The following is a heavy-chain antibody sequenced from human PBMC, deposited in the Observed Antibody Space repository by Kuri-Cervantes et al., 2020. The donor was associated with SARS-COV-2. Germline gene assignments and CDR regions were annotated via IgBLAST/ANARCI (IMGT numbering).Heavy chain of an antibody. CDR3: AKGRGVPYYYDSSGYSPSYCYYYGMDV. CDR2: ISSSGSTI. J-gene: IGHJ6*02. V-gene: IGHV3-48*03. CDR1: GFTFSTYE. D-gene: IGHD3-22*01. Sequence: GESLKISCVASGFTFSTYEMNWVRQAPGKGLEWVSYISSSGSTIYYADSVKGRFTISRDNAKNSLYLQMNSLRAEDTALYYCAKGRGVPYYYDSSGYSPSYCYYYGMDVWGQGTTVTVSS.